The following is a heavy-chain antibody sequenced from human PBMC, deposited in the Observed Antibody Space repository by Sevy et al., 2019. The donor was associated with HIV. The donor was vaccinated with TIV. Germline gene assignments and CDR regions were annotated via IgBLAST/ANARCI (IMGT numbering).Heavy chain of an antibody. D-gene: IGHD4-17*01. Sequence: SETLSLTCTVSSGSVSSGSYYWSWIRQPPGKGLEWIGYIYYSGSTNYNPSLKSRVTISVDTSKNQFSLKLSSVTAADTAVYYCARHTTVTTFSYDYWGQGTLVTVSS. CDR1: SGSVSSGSYY. J-gene: IGHJ4*02. CDR2: IYYSGST. V-gene: IGHV4-61*01. CDR3: ARHTTVTTFSYDY.